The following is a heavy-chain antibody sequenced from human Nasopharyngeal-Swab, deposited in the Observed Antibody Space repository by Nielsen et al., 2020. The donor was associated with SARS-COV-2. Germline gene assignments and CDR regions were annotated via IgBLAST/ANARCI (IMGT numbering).Heavy chain of an antibody. J-gene: IGHJ1*01. V-gene: IGHV1-69*13. CDR3: AREQSRYCSSTSCFYQY. CDR2: IIPIFGTA. CDR1: GGTFSSYA. D-gene: IGHD2-2*01. Sequence: VKVSCKASGGTFSSYAISWVRQAPGQGLEWMGGIIPIFGTANYAQKFQGRVTITADDSTSTAYMELSSLRSEDTAVYYCAREQSRYCSSTSCFYQYWGQGTVVTVSS.